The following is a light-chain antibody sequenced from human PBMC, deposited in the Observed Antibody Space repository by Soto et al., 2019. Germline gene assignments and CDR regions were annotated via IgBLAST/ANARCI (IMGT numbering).Light chain of an antibody. CDR2: KVT. CDR3: MQGTHWPRT. J-gene: IGKJ1*01. V-gene: IGKV2-30*01. CDR1: QSLVYSDGNTY. Sequence: DVVMTQSPISLPVTLGQPASISCRSSQSLVYSDGNTYLNWFQQRPGQSPRRVIYKVTNRDSGVPAGFRGRVSGTDFAQKISRMVAEDVGVYYCMQGTHWPRTCSQGTKVEIK.